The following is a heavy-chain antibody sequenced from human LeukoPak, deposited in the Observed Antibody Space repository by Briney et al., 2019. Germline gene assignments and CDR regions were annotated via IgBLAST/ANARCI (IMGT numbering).Heavy chain of an antibody. D-gene: IGHD3-10*01. CDR3: ARDQGPTYGSGSYGEYNWFDP. Sequence: PGGSLRLSCAASGFTFSSYAMHWVRQAPGKGLEYVPAISSNGGSTYYANSVKGRFTISRDNSKNTLYLQMGSLRAEDMAVYYCARDQGPTYGSGSYGEYNWFDPWGQGTLVTVSS. J-gene: IGHJ5*02. CDR1: GFTFSSYA. CDR2: ISSNGGST. V-gene: IGHV3-64*01.